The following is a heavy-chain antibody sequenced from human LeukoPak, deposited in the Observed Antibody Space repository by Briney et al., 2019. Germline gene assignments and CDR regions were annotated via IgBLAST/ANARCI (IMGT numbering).Heavy chain of an antibody. CDR1: GFSFSVFW. CDR3: VYNTACTGC. V-gene: IGHV3-74*01. J-gene: IGHJ4*02. D-gene: IGHD5-24*01. Sequence: PGGSLRLSCAASGFSFSVFWMHWVRQAPGKGPVWVSRIKTDGSITNYADSVKGRFTISRDNAKNTLYLQMNSLRAEDTAVYYCVYNTACTGCWGQGTLVTVSS. CDR2: IKTDGSIT.